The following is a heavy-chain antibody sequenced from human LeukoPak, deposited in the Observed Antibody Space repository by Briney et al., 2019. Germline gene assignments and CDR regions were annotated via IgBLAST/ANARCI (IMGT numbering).Heavy chain of an antibody. D-gene: IGHD1-26*01. CDR2: INHSGST. CDR3: ARHGAIVSGSYYKRSVYYYYYMDV. Sequence: PSETLSLTCAVYGGSFSGYYWSWIRQPPGKGLEWIGEINHSGSTNYSPSLKSRVTISVDTSKNQFSLKLSSVTAADTAVYYCARHGAIVSGSYYKRSVYYYYYMDVWGKGTTVTISS. CDR1: GGSFSGYY. J-gene: IGHJ6*03. V-gene: IGHV4-34*01.